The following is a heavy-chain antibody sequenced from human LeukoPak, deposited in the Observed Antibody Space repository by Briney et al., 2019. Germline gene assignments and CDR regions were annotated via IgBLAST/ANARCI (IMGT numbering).Heavy chain of an antibody. CDR3: ARGRFYTSGSYYNRLDY. V-gene: IGHV1-2*02. CDR1: GYTFTGYY. CDR2: INPNSGGT. J-gene: IGHJ4*02. Sequence: ASVKVSCTASGYTFTGYYMHWVRQAPGQGLEWMGWINPNSGGTNYAQKFQGRVTMTRDTSISTAYMELSRLRSDDTAIYYCARGRFYTSGSYYNRLDYWGQGTLVTVSS. D-gene: IGHD3-10*01.